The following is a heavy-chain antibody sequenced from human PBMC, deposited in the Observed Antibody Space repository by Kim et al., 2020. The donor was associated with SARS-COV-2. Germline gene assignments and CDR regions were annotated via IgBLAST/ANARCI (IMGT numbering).Heavy chain of an antibody. CDR3: ARARSAAFDI. J-gene: IGHJ3*02. CDR2: TYCRSKWYN. V-gene: IGHV6-1*01. Sequence: SQTLSLTCTISGDSVSSNSGSWNWIRQSPSRGLEWLGRTYCRSKWYNDYAVSVKSRITINADTSKNQFYLQLNSVTTEDTAVYYCARARSAAFDIWGPGTVVTVSS. CDR1: GDSVSSNSGS.